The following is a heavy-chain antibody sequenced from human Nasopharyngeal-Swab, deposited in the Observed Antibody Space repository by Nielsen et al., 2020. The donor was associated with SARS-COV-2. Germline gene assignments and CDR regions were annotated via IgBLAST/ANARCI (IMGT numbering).Heavy chain of an antibody. J-gene: IGHJ4*02. V-gene: IGHV4-39*01. CDR3: ARPGTGIAAADY. Sequence: RQAPGKGLEWIGSIYYSGSTYYNPSLKSRVTISVDTSKNQFSLKLSSVTAADTAVYYCARPGTGIAAADYWGQGTLVNVSS. CDR2: IYYSGST. D-gene: IGHD6-13*01.